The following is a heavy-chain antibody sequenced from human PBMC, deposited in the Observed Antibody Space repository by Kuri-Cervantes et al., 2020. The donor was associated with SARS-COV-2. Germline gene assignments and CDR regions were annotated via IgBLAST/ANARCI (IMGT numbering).Heavy chain of an antibody. CDR2: ISGSGGST. V-gene: IGHV3-23*01. Sequence: GESLKISCAASGFTFSSYAISWVRQAPGKGLEWVSAISGSGGSTYYADSVKGRFTISRDNSKNMLYLQMNSLRAEDTAVYYCARRIAAAGYYYYYGMDVWGQGTTVTVSS. D-gene: IGHD6-13*01. CDR3: ARRIAAAGYYYYYGMDV. J-gene: IGHJ6*02. CDR1: GFTFSSYA.